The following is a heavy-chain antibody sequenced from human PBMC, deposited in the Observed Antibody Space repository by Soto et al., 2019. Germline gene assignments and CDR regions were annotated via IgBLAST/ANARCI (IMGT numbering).Heavy chain of an antibody. Sequence: QVQLQQWGAGLLKPSETLSLTCAVYGGSFSGYYWSWIRQPPGKGLEWIGEINHSGSTNYNPSLKNRVTISVDTSKNQFSLKLSSVTAADTAVYYCARGKRITMIVVVIAGGDYFDYWGQGTLVTVSS. CDR2: INHSGST. V-gene: IGHV4-34*01. CDR1: GGSFSGYY. D-gene: IGHD3-22*01. J-gene: IGHJ4*02. CDR3: ARGKRITMIVVVIAGGDYFDY.